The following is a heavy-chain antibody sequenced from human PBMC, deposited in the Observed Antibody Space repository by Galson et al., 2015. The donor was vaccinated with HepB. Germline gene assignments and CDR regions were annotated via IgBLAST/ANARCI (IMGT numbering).Heavy chain of an antibody. Sequence: SLRLSCAASGFTFSNYGMHWVRQAPGKGLEWVAVISYDGSNKYYADSVKGRFTTSRDNSKNTLYLQMNSLRAVDTALYYCAKDPYLYSALAGTMAGFDYWGQGTLVTVSS. V-gene: IGHV3-30*18. CDR1: GFTFSNYG. CDR3: AKDPYLYSALAGTMAGFDY. CDR2: ISYDGSNK. J-gene: IGHJ4*02. D-gene: IGHD6-19*01.